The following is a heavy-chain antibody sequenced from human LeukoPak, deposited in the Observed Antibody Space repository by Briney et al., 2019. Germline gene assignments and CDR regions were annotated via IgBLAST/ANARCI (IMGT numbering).Heavy chain of an antibody. J-gene: IGHJ4*02. V-gene: IGHV3-7*01. CDR3: ARDLGYSSGPNY. D-gene: IGHD6-19*01. CDR1: GFIFSNSW. CDR2: IKQDGSGK. Sequence: GGSLRLSCAASGFIFSNSWMSWVRQAPGKGLEWVANIKQDGSGKYYVDSVKGRFTISRDNAKNSLFLQMNSLRDEDTAVYYCARDLGYSSGPNYWGQGTRVTVSS.